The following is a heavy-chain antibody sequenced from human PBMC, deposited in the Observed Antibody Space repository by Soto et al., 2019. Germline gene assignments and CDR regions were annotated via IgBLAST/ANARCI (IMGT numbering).Heavy chain of an antibody. CDR2: ISAYNGNT. CDR3: ARDPQRAFGVVTPYDAFDI. Sequence: QVQLVQSGAEVKKPGASVKVSCKASGYTFTSYGISWVRQAPGQGLEWMGWISAYNGNTNYAQKLQGRVTMTTDTSTSTAYMELRSLRSDDTAVYYCARDPQRAFGVVTPYDAFDIWGQGTMVTVSS. D-gene: IGHD3-3*01. J-gene: IGHJ3*02. CDR1: GYTFTSYG. V-gene: IGHV1-18*01.